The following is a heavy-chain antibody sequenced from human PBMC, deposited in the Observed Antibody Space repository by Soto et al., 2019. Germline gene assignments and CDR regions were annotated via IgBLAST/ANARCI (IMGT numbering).Heavy chain of an antibody. V-gene: IGHV1-3*01. J-gene: IGHJ4*02. CDR2: INPDNGNT. CDR3: AKNQERELPRVIDF. CDR1: GYTFTRYT. D-gene: IGHD1-7*01. Sequence: ASVKVSCKASGYTFTRYTMNWVRQAPGQRLEWMGWINPDNGNTKSSQKFQDRVIITRDTSASTAYMDLSSLRAEDTALYYCAKNQERELPRVIDFWGQGTLVTVSS.